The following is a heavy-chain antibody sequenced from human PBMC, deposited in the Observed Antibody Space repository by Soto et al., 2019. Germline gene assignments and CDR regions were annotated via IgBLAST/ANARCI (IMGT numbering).Heavy chain of an antibody. V-gene: IGHV4-30-2*01. CDR3: ARERGDYWFDP. Sequence: PSETLSLTCTVSGGSISSGGYSWSWIRQPPGKGLEWIGYIYHSGSTYYNPSLKSRVTISVDRSKNQFSLKLISVTAADTAVYYCARERGDYWFDPRGQGTLVTVSS. CDR2: IYHSGST. D-gene: IGHD4-17*01. CDR1: GGSISSGGYS. J-gene: IGHJ5*02.